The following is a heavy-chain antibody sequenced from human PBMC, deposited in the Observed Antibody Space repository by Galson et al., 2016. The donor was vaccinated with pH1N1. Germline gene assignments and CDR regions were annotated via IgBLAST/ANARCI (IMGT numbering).Heavy chain of an antibody. CDR3: ARSPGYMVTALDN. D-gene: IGHD2-21*02. Sequence: SVKVSCKASGGTFSSFGISWVRQAPGQGLEWMGGIIGMFAKTNYAQKFQGRATITADELTSTAYMDLSSLTSEDTAVYYCARSPGYMVTALDNWGHGTLVTVSS. CDR1: GGTFSSFG. CDR2: IIGMFAKT. V-gene: IGHV1-69*13. J-gene: IGHJ4*01.